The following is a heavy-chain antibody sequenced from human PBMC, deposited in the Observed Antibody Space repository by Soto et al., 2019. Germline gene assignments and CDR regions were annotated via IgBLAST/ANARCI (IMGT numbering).Heavy chain of an antibody. J-gene: IGHJ4*02. CDR3: ARQDGSAMYYFDY. Sequence: PVECLNSSCKVSGYSFTSYWIAWVLQMPGKGLEWMGIIYPGDSDTRYSPSFQGQVTISADKSISTAYLQWSSLKASDTAMYYCARQDGSAMYYFDYWGQGTLVTVSS. CDR1: GYSFTSYW. CDR2: IYPGDSDT. V-gene: IGHV5-51*01. D-gene: IGHD6-19*01.